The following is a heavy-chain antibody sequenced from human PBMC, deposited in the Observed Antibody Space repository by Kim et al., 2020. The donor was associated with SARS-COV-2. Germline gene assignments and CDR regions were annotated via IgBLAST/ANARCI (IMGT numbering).Heavy chain of an antibody. Sequence: SVKVSCKASGGTFSSYAISWVRQAPGQGLEWMGGIIPIFGTANYAQKFQGRVTITADESTSTAYMELSSLRSEDTAVYYCASSVDTAMVYYYYYGMDVWGQGTTVTVSS. CDR2: IIPIFGTA. V-gene: IGHV1-69*13. CDR1: GGTFSSYA. D-gene: IGHD5-18*01. CDR3: ASSVDTAMVYYYYYGMDV. J-gene: IGHJ6*02.